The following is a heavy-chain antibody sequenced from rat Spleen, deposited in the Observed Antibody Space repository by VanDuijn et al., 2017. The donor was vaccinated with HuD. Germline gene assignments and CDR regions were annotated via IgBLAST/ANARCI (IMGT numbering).Heavy chain of an antibody. CDR1: GFSLTSYN. Sequence: QVQLKESGPGLVQPSQTLSLTCTVSGFSLTSYNVHWVRQPTGKGLEWMGVIWTGGTTDYSSALKSRLSISRDTSRSQVFLKMNSLQTEDTATYYCARSYGYTLFDYWGQGVMVTVSS. J-gene: IGHJ2*01. CDR3: ARSYGYTLFDY. V-gene: IGHV2-30*01. CDR2: IWTGGTT. D-gene: IGHD1-9*01.